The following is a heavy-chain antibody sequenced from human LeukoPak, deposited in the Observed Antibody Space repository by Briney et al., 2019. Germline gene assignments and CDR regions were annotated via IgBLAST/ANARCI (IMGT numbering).Heavy chain of an antibody. Sequence: SETLSLPCTASGCSISIFSWSWVRQSPGKGLEWIGSIYISATNFNPSFKSRVAMSVDTSNNQFSLRLHSVTATDPYDYYIARDTRVAFGIEFWGQGTLVTVSS. CDR1: GCSISIFS. J-gene: IGHJ4*02. CDR3: ARDTRVAFGIEF. D-gene: IGHD3-16*01. CDR2: IYISAT. V-gene: IGHV4-4*07.